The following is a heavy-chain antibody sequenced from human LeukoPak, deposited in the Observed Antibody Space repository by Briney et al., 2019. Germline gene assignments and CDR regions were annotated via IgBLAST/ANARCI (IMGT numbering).Heavy chain of an antibody. CDR3: AREPDRSYYYMDV. Sequence: SETLSLTCTVSGGSISSYYWSWIRQPPGKGLEGIGYIYYSGSTNYNPSLKSRVTISVDTSKNQFSLKVSSVIAADTAVYYCAREPDRSYYYMDVWGKGTTVTVSS. J-gene: IGHJ6*03. CDR2: IYYSGST. CDR1: GGSISSYY. V-gene: IGHV4-59*01.